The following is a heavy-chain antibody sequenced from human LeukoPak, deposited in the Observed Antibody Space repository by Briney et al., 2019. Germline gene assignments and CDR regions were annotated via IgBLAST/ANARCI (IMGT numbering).Heavy chain of an antibody. D-gene: IGHD1-26*01. V-gene: IGHV5-51*01. J-gene: IGHJ4*02. Sequence: HGESLKISCKGSGYSFTNYWIGWVRQMPGKGLEWMGIIYPGDSDTRYIPSFQGQVTISADKSINTAYLQWGSLKASDTAMYYCARRVDSYWFFDYWGQGTLVTVSS. CDR2: IYPGDSDT. CDR3: ARRVDSYWFFDY. CDR1: GYSFTNYW.